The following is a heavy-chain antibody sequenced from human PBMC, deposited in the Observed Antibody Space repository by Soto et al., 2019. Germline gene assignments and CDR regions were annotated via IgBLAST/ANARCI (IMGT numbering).Heavy chain of an antibody. CDR2: IIPIFGTA. Sequence: QVQLVQSGAEVQKPGSSVKVSCKASGGTFSSYAISWVRQAPGQGLEWMGGIIPIFGTANYAQKFQGRVTITADESTSTAYMELSSLRSEDTAVYYCARQRFGELLSLWWFDYWGQGTLVTVSS. V-gene: IGHV1-69*01. D-gene: IGHD3-10*01. CDR3: ARQRFGELLSLWWFDY. J-gene: IGHJ4*02. CDR1: GGTFSSYA.